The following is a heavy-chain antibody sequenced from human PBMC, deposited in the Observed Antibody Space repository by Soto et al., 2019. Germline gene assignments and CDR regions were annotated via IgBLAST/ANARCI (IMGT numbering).Heavy chain of an antibody. D-gene: IGHD5-18*01. J-gene: IGHJ4*02. V-gene: IGHV4-59*01. Sequence: PSETLSLTCTVSGGSISSYYWSWIRQPPGKGLEWIGYIYYSGSTNYNPSLKSRVTISVDTSKNQFSLKLSSVTAADTAVYYCARAGDITLDTAMVTFDYWGQGTLVTVSS. CDR3: ARAGDITLDTAMVTFDY. CDR2: IYYSGST. CDR1: GGSISSYY.